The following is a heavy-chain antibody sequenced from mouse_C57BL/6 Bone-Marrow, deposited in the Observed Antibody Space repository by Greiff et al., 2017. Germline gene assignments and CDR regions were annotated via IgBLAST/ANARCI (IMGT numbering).Heavy chain of an antibody. J-gene: IGHJ4*01. CDR1: GYSFTDYN. Sequence: VQLQQSGPELVKPGASVKISCKASGYSFTDYNMNWVKQSNGKSLEWIGVLNPNYGTTSYNKTFKGKAPLTVDKSSSTADMQLNGLTSEDSAVYYGARGYEYDYAMDYWGQGTSVTGSS. CDR2: LNPNYGTT. V-gene: IGHV1-39*01. D-gene: IGHD2-4*01. CDR3: ARGYEYDYAMDY.